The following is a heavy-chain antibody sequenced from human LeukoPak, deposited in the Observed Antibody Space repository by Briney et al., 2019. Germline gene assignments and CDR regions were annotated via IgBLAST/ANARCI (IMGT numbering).Heavy chain of an antibody. CDR3: ARVSRAAAGQTGEYNWFDP. V-gene: IGHV3-48*04. Sequence: PGGSLRLSCAASGFTFSSYSMSWVRQAPGKGLEWVSYISSSSSTIYYADSVKGRFTISRDNAKNSLYLQMNSLRAEDTAVYYCARVSRAAAGQTGEYNWFDPWGQGTLVTVSS. J-gene: IGHJ5*02. CDR2: ISSSSSTI. CDR1: GFTFSSYS. D-gene: IGHD6-13*01.